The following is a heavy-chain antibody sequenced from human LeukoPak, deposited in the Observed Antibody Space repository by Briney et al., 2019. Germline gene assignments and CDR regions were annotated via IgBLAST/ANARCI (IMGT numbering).Heavy chain of an antibody. V-gene: IGHV5-51*01. J-gene: IGHJ4*02. CDR3: ARGSNYYDSSGYYYGDY. Sequence: LKXSXXXXXYSFTXYWIGWVRQMPGKGLEWMGIIYPGDSDTRYSPSFQGQVTISADKSISIAYLQWSSLKASDTAMYYCARGSNYYDSSGYYYGDYWGQGTLVTVSS. CDR1: XYSFTXYW. CDR2: IYPGDSDT. D-gene: IGHD3-22*01.